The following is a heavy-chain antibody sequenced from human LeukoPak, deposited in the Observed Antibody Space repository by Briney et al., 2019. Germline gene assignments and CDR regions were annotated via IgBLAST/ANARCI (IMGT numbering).Heavy chain of an antibody. D-gene: IGHD4-17*01. CDR2: IYYSGST. Sequence: SETLSLTCTVSGGSISSYYRSWIRRPPGKGLEWIGYIYYSGSTNYNPSLKSRVTISVDTSKNQFSLKLSSVTAADTAVYYCARTTTVTTLDYWGQGTLVTVSS. CDR1: GGSISSYY. CDR3: ARTTTVTTLDY. V-gene: IGHV4-59*12. J-gene: IGHJ4*02.